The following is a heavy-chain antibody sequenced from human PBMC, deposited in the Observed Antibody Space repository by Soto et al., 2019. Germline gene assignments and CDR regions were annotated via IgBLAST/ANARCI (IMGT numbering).Heavy chain of an antibody. J-gene: IGHJ6*02. V-gene: IGHV3-30*18. CDR1: GFTFSSYG. Sequence: GGSLRLSCAASGFTFSSYGMHWVRQAPGKGLEWVAVISYDGSNKYYADSVEGRFTISRDNSKNTLYLQMNSLRAEDTAVYYCAKALSSYYYGMDVWGQGTTVTVSS. D-gene: IGHD2-2*01. CDR3: AKALSSYYYGMDV. CDR2: ISYDGSNK.